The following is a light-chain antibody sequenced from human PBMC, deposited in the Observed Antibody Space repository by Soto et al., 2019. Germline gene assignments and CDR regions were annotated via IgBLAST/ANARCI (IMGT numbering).Light chain of an antibody. J-gene: IGKJ4*01. CDR3: QQYGSSPQVT. V-gene: IGKV3-20*01. Sequence: EIVLTQSPGTLSLSPGERATLSCRASQGVSSRYLAWYQQKPGQAPRLLIYGASTRATGISDRFSGSGSGTDFTLTISRLEPEDFAVYYCQQYGSSPQVTFGGGTKVEIK. CDR2: GAS. CDR1: QGVSSRY.